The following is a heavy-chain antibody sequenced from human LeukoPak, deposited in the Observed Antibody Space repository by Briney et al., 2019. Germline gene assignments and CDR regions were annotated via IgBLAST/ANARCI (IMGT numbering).Heavy chain of an antibody. CDR2: ISGGAT. V-gene: IGHV3-23*01. Sequence: GASLRLSCAVSGSSVDNYAMSWVRQAPGKGLEWVSVISGGATYYADSVKGRFIISRDNSKNTLHLQMNSLRADDTAVCYCAKRAAHYYGLDVWGQGTTVTVSS. CDR1: GSSVDNYA. CDR3: AKRAAHYYGLDV. J-gene: IGHJ6*02. D-gene: IGHD6-13*01.